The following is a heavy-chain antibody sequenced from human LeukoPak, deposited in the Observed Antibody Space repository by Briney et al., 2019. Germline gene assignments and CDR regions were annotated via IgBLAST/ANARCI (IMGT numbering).Heavy chain of an antibody. CDR1: GFSFSNYY. Sequence: GGSLRLSCAASGFSFSNYYMAWVRQAPGKGLEWVANIQQDGSVKNYVDSVKGRFTISRDNAKNSLYLQMNSLRVEDTAVYYCAGGSGWISDSWGPGTLVTVSS. D-gene: IGHD6-19*01. CDR2: IQQDGSVK. J-gene: IGHJ4*02. CDR3: AGGSGWISDS. V-gene: IGHV3-7*01.